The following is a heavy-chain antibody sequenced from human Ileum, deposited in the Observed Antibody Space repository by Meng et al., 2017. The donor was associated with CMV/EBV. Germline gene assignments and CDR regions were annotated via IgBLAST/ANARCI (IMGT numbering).Heavy chain of an antibody. CDR1: GFSLSTSGVA. CDR3: AQSPGGVHFHS. Sequence: CTFSGFSLSTSGVAVGWIRQPPGKALEWLALIYWDDDKRYSPSLKSRLTITKDTSKNQVVLSMTNMDPVDKATYYCAQSPGGVHFHSWSQGILVTVSS. D-gene: IGHD3-16*01. J-gene: IGHJ4*02. V-gene: IGHV2-5*02. CDR2: IYWDDDK.